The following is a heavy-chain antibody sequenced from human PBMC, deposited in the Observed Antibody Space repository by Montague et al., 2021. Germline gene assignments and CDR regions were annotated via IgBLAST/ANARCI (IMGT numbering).Heavy chain of an antibody. CDR1: GGSISEFY. J-gene: IGHJ4*02. CDR3: ARRLGIRAPFDY. Sequence: SETLSLTCTVTGGSISEFYWSSIRQSPEKGLEWIGYIYDSGTTNYNPSLKSRVTISADTSMNQFSLNLRSVTAADTAVYFCARRLGIRAPFDYWGQGTLVTVSS. V-gene: IGHV4-59*08. CDR2: IYDSGTT. D-gene: IGHD7-27*01.